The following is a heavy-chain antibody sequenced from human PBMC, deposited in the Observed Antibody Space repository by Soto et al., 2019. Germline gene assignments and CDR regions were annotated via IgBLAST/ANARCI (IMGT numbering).Heavy chain of an antibody. CDR3: ARGIAALHAFDI. D-gene: IGHD2-15*01. J-gene: IGHJ3*02. Sequence: QVQLQQWGAGLLKPSETLSLTCAVYGGSFSGYYWSWIRQPPGKGLEWIGEINHSGSTNYNPSVKSRVTISVDTSKNRFSLKLSSVTAADTAVYYCARGIAALHAFDIWGQGTMVTVSS. CDR2: INHSGST. CDR1: GGSFSGYY. V-gene: IGHV4-34*01.